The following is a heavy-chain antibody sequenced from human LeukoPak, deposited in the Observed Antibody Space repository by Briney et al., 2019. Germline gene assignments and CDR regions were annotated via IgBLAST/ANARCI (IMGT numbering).Heavy chain of an antibody. V-gene: IGHV3-23*01. J-gene: IGHJ4*02. D-gene: IGHD6-13*01. CDR1: GFIVSGNH. CDR3: AKCSSSWSSPYFDY. CDR2: ISGSGDST. Sequence: GGSLRLSCAASGFIVSGNHMNWVRLAPGKGLEWVSAISGSGDSTYYADSVKGRFTISRDNSKNTLYLQMNSLRAEDTAVYYCAKCSSSWSSPYFDYWGQGTLVTVSS.